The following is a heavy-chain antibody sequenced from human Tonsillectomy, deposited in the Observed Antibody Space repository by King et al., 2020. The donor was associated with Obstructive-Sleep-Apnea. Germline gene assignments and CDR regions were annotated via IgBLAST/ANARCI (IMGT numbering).Heavy chain of an antibody. CDR3: ATVYGSGSIGDY. CDR2: SRNKAKSYIT. D-gene: IGHD3-10*01. J-gene: IGHJ4*02. Sequence: VQLVESGGGLVQPGESLRLSCAASGFTFSDHYMDWVRQAPGKGLEWVGRSRNKAKSYITDYAASVKGRFTISRDDSKTSLYLQMNSLKSEDTAVYYCATVYGSGSIGDYWGQGTLVTVSS. V-gene: IGHV3-72*01. CDR1: GFTFSDHY.